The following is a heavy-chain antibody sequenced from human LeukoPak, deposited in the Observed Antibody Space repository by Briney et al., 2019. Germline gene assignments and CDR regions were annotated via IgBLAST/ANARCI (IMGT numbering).Heavy chain of an antibody. Sequence: GGSLRLSCIASGFPFSSYWMTWVRQAPGKGLEWVANIKQDGSKNSYVDSAKGRFTISRDNAKNSLYLQMNSLRAEDTAVYYCARDSSTVVTLGAFDIWGQGTMVTVSS. V-gene: IGHV3-7*01. D-gene: IGHD4-23*01. CDR2: IKQDGSKN. CDR1: GFPFSSYW. J-gene: IGHJ3*02. CDR3: ARDSSTVVTLGAFDI.